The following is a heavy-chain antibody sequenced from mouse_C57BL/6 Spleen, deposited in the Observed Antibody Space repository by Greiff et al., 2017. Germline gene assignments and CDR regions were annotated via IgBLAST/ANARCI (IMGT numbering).Heavy chain of an antibody. D-gene: IGHD3-1*01. CDR3: ARSGLIPDYWDY. CDR1: GYAFSSSW. V-gene: IGHV1-82*01. CDR2: IYPGDGDT. Sequence: QVQLQQSGPELVKPGASVKISCKASGYAFSSSWMNWVKQRPGKGLEWIGRIYPGDGDTNYNGKFKGKATLTADKSSSTAYMQLSSLTSEDSAVYFCARSGLIPDYWDYWGQGTTLTVSS. J-gene: IGHJ2*01.